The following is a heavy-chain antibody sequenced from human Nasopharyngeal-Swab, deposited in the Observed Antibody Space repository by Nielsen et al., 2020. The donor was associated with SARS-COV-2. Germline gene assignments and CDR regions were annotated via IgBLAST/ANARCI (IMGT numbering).Heavy chain of an antibody. CDR2: IYTSGNT. CDR3: ARALRYNWNDYYYYYMDV. V-gene: IGHV4-61*02. J-gene: IGHJ6*03. D-gene: IGHD1-1*01. CDR1: GGSISSGSYF. Sequence: SETLSLTCTVSGGSISSGSYFWSWIRQPAGKGLEWIGRIYTSGNTNYNPSLKSRVTISVDTSKNQFSLKLNSVTAADTAVYYCARALRYNWNDYYYYYMDVWGKGPRSPSP.